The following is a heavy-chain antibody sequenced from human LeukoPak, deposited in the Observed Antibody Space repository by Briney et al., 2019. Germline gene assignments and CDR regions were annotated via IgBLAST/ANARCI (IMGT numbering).Heavy chain of an antibody. CDR1: GFTFSAYG. Sequence: GGSLRLSCAASGFTFSAYGMNWVRQAPGKGLEWVSSMSGSPNYEQYADSVKGRFTISRDNAKNSLWLQMNNLRAEDTAIYYCARAIPADFWSGYYPIDYWGQGTLVTVSS. CDR3: ARAIPADFWSGYYPIDY. V-gene: IGHV3-21*06. CDR2: MSGSPNYE. J-gene: IGHJ4*02. D-gene: IGHD3-3*01.